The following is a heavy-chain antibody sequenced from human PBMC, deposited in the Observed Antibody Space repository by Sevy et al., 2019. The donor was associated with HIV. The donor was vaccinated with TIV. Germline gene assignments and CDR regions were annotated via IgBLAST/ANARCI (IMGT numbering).Heavy chain of an antibody. CDR2: ISSSGGST. J-gene: IGHJ4*02. V-gene: IGHV3-23*01. Sequence: GGSLRLSCAASGFTFSSYAMSWVRQAPGKGLEWVSAISSSGGSTYYADSVKGRFTISRDNSKNTLYLQMNSLRAEDTAVYYCAKVFGYYYDSSGDIDYWGQGTLVTVSS. D-gene: IGHD3-22*01. CDR3: AKVFGYYYDSSGDIDY. CDR1: GFTFSSYA.